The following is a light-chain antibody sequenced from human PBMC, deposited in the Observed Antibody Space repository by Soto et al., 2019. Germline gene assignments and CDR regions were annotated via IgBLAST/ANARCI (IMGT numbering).Light chain of an antibody. CDR1: QTVSNNY. J-gene: IGKJ5*01. Sequence: EIVFTHSPATLPLSPAHTATLSCRSSQTVSNNYLVWCQQKPGQAPRVIMYGASRRATGIPDRFSGGGSGTDFTLTISRLEPEDFAVYFCQQYAGPPTTFGQGTRLEIK. V-gene: IGKV3-20*01. CDR2: GAS. CDR3: QQYAGPPTT.